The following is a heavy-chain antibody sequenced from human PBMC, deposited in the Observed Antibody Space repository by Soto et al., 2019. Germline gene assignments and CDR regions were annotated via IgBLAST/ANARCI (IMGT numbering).Heavy chain of an antibody. D-gene: IGHD3-10*01. V-gene: IGHV1-3*01. Sequence: RWAHQYNRQRLEWMGWINAGNGNTKYSQKFQGRVTITMDTSATTAYMELSSLRSEDTAVYYCARDCITPSCSYGYYCHGMDAWGQGTTVTAS. CDR2: INAGNGNT. J-gene: IGHJ6*02. CDR3: ARDCITPSCSYGYYCHGMDA.